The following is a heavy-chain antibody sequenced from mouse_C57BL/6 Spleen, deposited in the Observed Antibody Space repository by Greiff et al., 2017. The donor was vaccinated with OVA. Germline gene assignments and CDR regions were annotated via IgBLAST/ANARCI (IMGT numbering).Heavy chain of an antibody. D-gene: IGHD2-4*01. Sequence: EVHLVESGGGLVQPGGSLKLSCAASGFTFSDYGMAWVRQAPRKGPEWVAFISNLAYSIYYADTVTGRFTISRENAKNTLYLEMSSLRSEDTAMYYCARLYDYDAHYAMDYWGQGTSVTVSS. CDR3: ARLYDYDAHYAMDY. CDR1: GFTFSDYG. CDR2: ISNLAYSI. V-gene: IGHV5-15*01. J-gene: IGHJ4*01.